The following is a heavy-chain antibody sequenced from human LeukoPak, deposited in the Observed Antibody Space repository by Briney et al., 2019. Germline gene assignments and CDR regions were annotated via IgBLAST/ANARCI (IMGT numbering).Heavy chain of an antibody. CDR3: ARWFGEFPFDY. Sequence: ASVKVSCKASGGTFSSYAISWVRQAPGQGLEWMGWISAYNGNTNYAQKLQGRVTMTTDTSTSTAYMELRSLRSDDTAVYYCARWFGEFPFDYWGQGTLVTVSS. D-gene: IGHD3-10*01. CDR2: ISAYNGNT. J-gene: IGHJ4*02. V-gene: IGHV1-18*01. CDR1: GGTFSSYA.